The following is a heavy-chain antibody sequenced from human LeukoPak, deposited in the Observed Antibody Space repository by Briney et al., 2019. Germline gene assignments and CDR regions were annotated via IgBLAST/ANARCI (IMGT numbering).Heavy chain of an antibody. CDR3: ARDILTGYYNPQFQY. V-gene: IGHV1-18*01. CDR2: ISAYNGNT. Sequence: ASVKVSCKASGYTFTSYGISWVRQAPGQGLEWMGWISAYNGNTNYAQKLQGRVTMTTDTSTSTAYMELRSLRSDDTAVYYCARDILTGYYNPQFQYWGQGTLVTVSS. CDR1: GYTFTSYG. J-gene: IGHJ4*02. D-gene: IGHD3-9*01.